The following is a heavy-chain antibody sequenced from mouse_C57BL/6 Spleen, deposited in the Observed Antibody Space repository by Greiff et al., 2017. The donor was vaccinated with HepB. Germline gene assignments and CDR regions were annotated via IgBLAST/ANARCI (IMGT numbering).Heavy chain of an antibody. CDR3: ARGGYSNYNYAMDY. CDR1: GYTFTSYW. CDR2: IDPSDSYT. D-gene: IGHD2-5*01. V-gene: IGHV1-59*01. J-gene: IGHJ4*01. Sequence: QVQLQQPGAELVRPGTSVKLSCKASGYTFTSYWMHWVKQRPGQGLEWIGVIDPSDSYTNYNQKFKGKATLTVDTSSSTAYMQLSSLTSEDSAVYYGARGGYSNYNYAMDYWGQGTSVTVSS.